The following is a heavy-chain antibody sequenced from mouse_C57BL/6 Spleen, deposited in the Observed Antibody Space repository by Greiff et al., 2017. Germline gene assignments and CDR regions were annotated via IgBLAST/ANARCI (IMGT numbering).Heavy chain of an antibody. V-gene: IGHV1-12*01. J-gene: IGHJ4*01. CDR2: IYPGNGDT. D-gene: IGHD2-5*01. CDR3: ARENYSKEDYYAMDY. Sequence: QVQLQQSGAELVRPGASVKMSCKASGYTFTSYNMYWVKQTPRQGLEWIGAIYPGNGDTSYNQKFKGKATLTVDKSSSTAYMQLSSLTSEDSAVYFCARENYSKEDYYAMDYWGQGTSVTVSS. CDR1: GYTFTSYN.